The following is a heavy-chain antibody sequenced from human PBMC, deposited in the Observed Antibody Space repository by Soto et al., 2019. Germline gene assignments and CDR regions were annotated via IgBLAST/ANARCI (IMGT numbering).Heavy chain of an antibody. J-gene: IGHJ6*02. V-gene: IGHV3-30*03. CDR3: ATKPMVPDPAYYGMAF. CDR2: ISYDGNTQ. D-gene: IGHD2-8*01. CDR1: GFTFNTSG. Sequence: GGSLRLSCEASGFTFNTSGMHWVRQAPDKRLEWVAVISYDGNTQYYGDSVKGRFTISRDNAKSTLYLQMDSLKTEDTSVYYCATKPMVPDPAYYGMAFWGQGTTATVS.